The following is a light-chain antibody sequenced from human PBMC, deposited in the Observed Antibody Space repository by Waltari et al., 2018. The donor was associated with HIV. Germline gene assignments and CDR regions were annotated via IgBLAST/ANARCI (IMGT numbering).Light chain of an antibody. J-gene: IGLJ3*02. CDR2: ANY. Sequence: QSVLTQPPSMSGAPGQTVTIPCPGSSSNIGAGSDVHWYQQVPGRAPRLLIHANYNRPPGVPERFSASKSGTSASLTISGLQAEDDADYFCQSFDIRLRGWVFGGGARVTVL. CDR3: QSFDIRLRGWV. V-gene: IGLV1-40*01. CDR1: SSNIGAGSD.